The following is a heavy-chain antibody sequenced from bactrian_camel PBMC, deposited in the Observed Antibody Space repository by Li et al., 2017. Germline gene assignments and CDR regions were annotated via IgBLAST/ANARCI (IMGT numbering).Heavy chain of an antibody. V-gene: IGHV3S53*01. D-gene: IGHD2*01. CDR1: GYSISGYC. CDR2: IDNAGSA. J-gene: IGHJ4*01. CDR3: AAGRPNYYSCSLLSERDFVS. Sequence: QLVESVLGSFPAVGSLRLSCAASGYSISGYCMGWFRQAPGQEREGVAAIDNAGSASYEGPVKGRFTISRDNAKNTVYLQVNSLKAEDRAMYYCAAGRPNYYSCSLLSERDFVSWGQGTQVRVS.